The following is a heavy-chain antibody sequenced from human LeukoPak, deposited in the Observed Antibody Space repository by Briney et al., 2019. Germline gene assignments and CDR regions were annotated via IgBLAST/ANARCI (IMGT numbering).Heavy chain of an antibody. Sequence: ASVKVSCKASGYTFTSYGISWVRQAPGQGLEWMGWISAYNGNTNYAQKLQGRVTMTTDTSTSTAYMELRSLRSDDTAVYYCARVKSRYDFWSGYPLGTAGYYYYYMDVWGKGTTVTVSS. CDR2: ISAYNGNT. D-gene: IGHD3-3*01. CDR1: GYTFTSYG. CDR3: ARVKSRYDFWSGYPLGTAGYYYYYMDV. V-gene: IGHV1-18*01. J-gene: IGHJ6*03.